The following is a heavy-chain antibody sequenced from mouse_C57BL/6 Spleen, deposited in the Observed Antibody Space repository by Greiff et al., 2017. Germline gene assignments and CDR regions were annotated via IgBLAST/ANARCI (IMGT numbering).Heavy chain of an antibody. J-gene: IGHJ2*01. V-gene: IGHV5-4*01. CDR2: ISDGGSYT. Sequence: DVKLVESGGGLVKPGGSLKLSCAASGFTFSSYAMSWVRQTPEQRLEWVATISDGGSYTYYPDNVKGRFTISRDNAKNNLYLQMSHLKSEDTAMYYCARDSYYFDYWGQGTTLTVSS. CDR3: ARDSYYFDY. CDR1: GFTFSSYA.